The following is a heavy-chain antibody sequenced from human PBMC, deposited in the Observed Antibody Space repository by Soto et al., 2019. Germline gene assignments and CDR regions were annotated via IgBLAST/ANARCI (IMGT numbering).Heavy chain of an antibody. CDR2: IWYDGSNK. J-gene: IGHJ4*02. D-gene: IGHD3-3*01. V-gene: IGHV3-33*01. Sequence: GGSLRFSCAASGLTFSSYGMHWVRQAPGKGLEWVAVIWYDGSNKYYADSVKGRFTISRDNSKNTLYLQMNSLRAEDTAVYYCARGYDFWSGYYDYWGQGTLVTVSS. CDR1: GLTFSSYG. CDR3: ARGYDFWSGYYDY.